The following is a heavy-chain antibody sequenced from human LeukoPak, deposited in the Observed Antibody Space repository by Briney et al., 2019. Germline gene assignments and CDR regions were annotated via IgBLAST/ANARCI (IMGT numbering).Heavy chain of an antibody. J-gene: IGHJ1*01. CDR2: IRSKANSYAT. D-gene: IGHD6-13*01. CDR3: AKCHSSSWYLLQYSQH. V-gene: IGHV3-73*01. Sequence: GGSLRLSCAASGFTFSGSAVHWVRQASGKGLEWVGRIRSKANSYATAYGASVKGRFTISRDDSKNTAYLQMNSLKAEDTAVYYCAKCHSSSWYLLQYSQHWGQGTLVTVSS. CDR1: GFTFSGSA.